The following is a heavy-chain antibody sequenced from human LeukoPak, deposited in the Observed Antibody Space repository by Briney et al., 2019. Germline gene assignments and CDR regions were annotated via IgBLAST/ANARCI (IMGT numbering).Heavy chain of an antibody. Sequence: GSLRLYCAASGFTFSSYEMNWVRHAPGRGLEWVSHISGGGESTVYPDAVKGRFTISRDNAKNSLYLQMNSLRVEDTGVYYCARRSGRRYEYRGQGVLVTVSP. D-gene: IGHD5-24*01. CDR2: ISGGGEST. J-gene: IGHJ4*02. CDR1: GFTFSSYE. V-gene: IGHV3-48*03. CDR3: ARRSGRRYEY.